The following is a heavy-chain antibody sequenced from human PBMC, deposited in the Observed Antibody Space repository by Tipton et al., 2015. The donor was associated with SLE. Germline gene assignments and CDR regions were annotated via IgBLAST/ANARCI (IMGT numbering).Heavy chain of an antibody. J-gene: IGHJ6*02. Sequence: LRLSCTVSGGSISSGGYYWIWIRQHPGKGLEWIGYIYYSGSTYYNPSLKSRFTISVYTSKNQFSLKLNSVTAADTAVYYCARRGYCSGGNCYSTGDCYDMDVWGQGTTVTVSS. CDR1: GGSISSGGYY. CDR2: IYYSGST. CDR3: ARRGYCSGGNCYSTGDCYDMDV. D-gene: IGHD2-15*01. V-gene: IGHV4-31*03.